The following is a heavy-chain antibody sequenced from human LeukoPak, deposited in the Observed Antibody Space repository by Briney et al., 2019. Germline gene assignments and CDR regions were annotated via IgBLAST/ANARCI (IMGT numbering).Heavy chain of an antibody. V-gene: IGHV1-2*02. J-gene: IGHJ5*02. D-gene: IGHD2-2*01. CDR3: ARALVVPAAYRDDWFDP. Sequence: ASVKVSCKASGYTFTGYYMHWVRQAPGQGLEWMGWINPNSGGTNYAQKFQGRVTMTTDTSTSTAYMELRSLRSDDTAVYYCARALVVPAAYRDDWFDPWGQGTLVTVSS. CDR1: GYTFTGYY. CDR2: INPNSGGT.